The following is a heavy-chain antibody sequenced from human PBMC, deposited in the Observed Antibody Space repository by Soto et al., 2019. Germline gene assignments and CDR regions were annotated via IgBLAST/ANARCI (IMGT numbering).Heavy chain of an antibody. CDR1: GFTFNTYG. J-gene: IGHJ4*02. V-gene: IGHV3-30*18. Sequence: GGSLRLSCAASGFTFNTYGMYWVRQAPGKGLEWVAAISYDGSNKYHADSVKGRFTISRDNSKNTLYLQMNSLRVEDTAVYYCAKDIVRYTYGACDYWGQGALVTSPQ. CDR3: AKDIVRYTYGACDY. D-gene: IGHD5-18*01. CDR2: ISYDGSNK.